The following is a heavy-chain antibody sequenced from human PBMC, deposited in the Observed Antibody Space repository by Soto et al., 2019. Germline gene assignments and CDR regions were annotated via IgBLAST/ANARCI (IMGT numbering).Heavy chain of an antibody. CDR3: ARDNGGGGLDY. CDR1: GYTFTNYG. Sequence: QVQLVQSGAEVKKPGASVKVSCKASGYTFTNYGISWVRQAPGQGLEWMGWISAYNGDTDYAQNFQGRVTLTTDTATSTAYIELRSLKSDDTAVYYCARDNGGGGLDYWGQVTLVTVSS. CDR2: ISAYNGDT. J-gene: IGHJ4*02. D-gene: IGHD2-21*01. V-gene: IGHV1-18*01.